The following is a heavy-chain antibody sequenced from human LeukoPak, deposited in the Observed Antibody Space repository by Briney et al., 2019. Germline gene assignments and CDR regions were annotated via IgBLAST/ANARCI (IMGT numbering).Heavy chain of an antibody. J-gene: IGHJ5*02. Sequence: GASVKVSCKASGYTFTSYYMHWVRQAPGQGLKWMGIINPSGGSTSYAQKFQGRVTMTRDTSTSTVYMELSSLRSGDTAVYYCARDLGYLWFDPWGQGTLVTVSS. CDR3: ARDLGYLWFDP. CDR2: INPSGGST. CDR1: GYTFTSYY. V-gene: IGHV1-46*01. D-gene: IGHD3-16*01.